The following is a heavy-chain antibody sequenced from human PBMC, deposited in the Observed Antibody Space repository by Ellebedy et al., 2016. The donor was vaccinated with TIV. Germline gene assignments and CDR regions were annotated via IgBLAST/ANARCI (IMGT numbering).Heavy chain of an antibody. V-gene: IGHV3-74*01. CDR3: ARGGVAVPVDY. J-gene: IGHJ4*02. CDR2: INSDGSSS. Sequence: GGSLRLSCAASGFTFSSHWMHWVRQDPGKGLVWVSRINSDGSSSSYADSVKGRFTISRDNAKNTLYLQMNSLRAEDTAVYYCARGGVAVPVDYWGQGTLVTVSS. CDR1: GFTFSSHW. D-gene: IGHD6-19*01.